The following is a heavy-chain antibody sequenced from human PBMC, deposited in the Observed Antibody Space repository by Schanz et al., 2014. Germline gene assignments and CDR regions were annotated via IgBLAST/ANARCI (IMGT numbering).Heavy chain of an antibody. D-gene: IGHD2-2*01. CDR2: INPSGGGT. CDR3: ARAPTAYCSDTSCLGTPFDY. CDR1: GYNITSND. V-gene: IGHV1-46*03. J-gene: IGHJ4*02. Sequence: QVHLVQSGAEVKKPGASVKVSCKASGYNITSNDVTWVRQAPGQGLEWMGIINPSGGGTSYALRFQDRVTVTRDTSRSTVYMELSSLRSEDTAVYYCARAPTAYCSDTSCLGTPFDYWGQGTLXTVSS.